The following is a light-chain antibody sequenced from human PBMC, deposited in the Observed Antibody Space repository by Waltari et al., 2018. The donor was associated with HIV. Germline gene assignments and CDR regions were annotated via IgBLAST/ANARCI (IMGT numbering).Light chain of an antibody. CDR2: KAS. V-gene: IGKV1-5*03. CDR1: RSADKW. J-gene: IGKJ4*01. CDR3: QQYNSLPT. Sequence: DIRMTHSPSVLPASVGDRVSIPCRASRSADKWVAWYQQKPWKAPRLLTHKASTLQNGVPSRFSGRGSGTEFTLIISSLQPDDFATYYCQQYNSLPTFGGGTDV.